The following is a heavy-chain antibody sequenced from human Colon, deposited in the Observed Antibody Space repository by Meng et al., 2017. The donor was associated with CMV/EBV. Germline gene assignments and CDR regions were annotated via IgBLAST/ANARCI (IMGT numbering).Heavy chain of an antibody. Sequence: ASVKVSCKASGYDFTRYYIHWLRQAPGQGLEYLGCIHPDSGDIHYAQNFQGRVTMTRDTSIDTAYMELTSLTFDDMAVYYCARGKTMDGVTYYFDSWGLGTLVTVSS. CDR2: IHPDSGDI. CDR1: GYDFTRYY. J-gene: IGHJ4*02. D-gene: IGHD4/OR15-4a*01. V-gene: IGHV1-2*02. CDR3: ARGKTMDGVTYYFDS.